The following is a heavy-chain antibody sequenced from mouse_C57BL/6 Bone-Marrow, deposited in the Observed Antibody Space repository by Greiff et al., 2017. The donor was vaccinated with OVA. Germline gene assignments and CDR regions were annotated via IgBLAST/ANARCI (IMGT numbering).Heavy chain of an antibody. CDR3: ARGGVLLWYFDV. V-gene: IGHV1-50*01. CDR1: GYTFTSYW. J-gene: IGHJ1*03. D-gene: IGHD1-1*01. Sequence: VQLQQPGAELVKPGASVKLSCKASGYTFTSYWMQWVKQRPGQGLEWIGEIDPSDSYTNYNQKFKGKATLTVDTSSSTAYMQLSSLTSEDSAVYYCARGGVLLWYFDVWGTGTTVTVSS. CDR2: IDPSDSYT.